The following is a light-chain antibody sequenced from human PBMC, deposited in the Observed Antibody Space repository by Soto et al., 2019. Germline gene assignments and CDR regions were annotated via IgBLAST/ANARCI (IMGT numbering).Light chain of an antibody. CDR2: XXT. CDR3: SSYTTSSTLGV. Sequence: QDVLTQPASASGSPGQSVTISCTGTSSDIGAYIYVSWYQQHPGKSPKVMIXXXTXXPSGVSIRFSGSKSGNTASLTISGLQAEDEADYYCSSYTTSSTLGVFGTGTKVTVL. J-gene: IGLJ1*01. CDR1: SSDIGAYIY. V-gene: IGLV2-14*03.